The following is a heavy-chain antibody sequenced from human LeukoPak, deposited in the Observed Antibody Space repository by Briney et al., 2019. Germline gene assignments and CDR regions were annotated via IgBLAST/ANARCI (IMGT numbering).Heavy chain of an antibody. Sequence: PSETLSLTCAVYGGSFSGYYWSWIRQPPGKGLEWIGEINHSGSTNYNPSLKSRVTISVDTSKNQFSLKLNSVTAADAAVYYCARGKVGATLFDYWGQGTLVTVSS. CDR2: INHSGST. CDR3: ARGKVGATLFDY. V-gene: IGHV4-34*01. J-gene: IGHJ4*02. CDR1: GGSFSGYY. D-gene: IGHD1-26*01.